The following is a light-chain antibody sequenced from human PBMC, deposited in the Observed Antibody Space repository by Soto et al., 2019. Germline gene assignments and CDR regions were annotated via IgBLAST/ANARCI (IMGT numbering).Light chain of an antibody. CDR2: VVS. J-gene: IGLJ1*01. CDR3: SSYRSGGTFV. CDR1: SRDVGGYNY. Sequence: QSALTQPASVSGSPGQSITISCTGTSRDVGGYNYVSWHQQHPGKAPKVLISVVSNRPSGVSNRFSGSKSGNTASLTISGLQAEDEADYYCSSYRSGGTFVFGSGTKLTVL. V-gene: IGLV2-14*01.